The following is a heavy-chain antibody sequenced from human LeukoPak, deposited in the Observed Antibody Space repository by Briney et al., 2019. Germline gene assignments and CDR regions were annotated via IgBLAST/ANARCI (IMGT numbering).Heavy chain of an antibody. CDR1: GSSISSSSYY. CDR3: ARVPAIIVGATRLGYYFDY. J-gene: IGHJ4*02. V-gene: IGHV4-39*07. D-gene: IGHD1-26*01. Sequence: SETLSLTCTVSGSSISSSSYYWGWIRQPPGKGLEWIGSIYYSGSTYYNPSLKSRVTISVDTSKNQFSLKLSSVTAADTAVSYCARVPAIIVGATRLGYYFDYWGQGTLVTVSS. CDR2: IYYSGST.